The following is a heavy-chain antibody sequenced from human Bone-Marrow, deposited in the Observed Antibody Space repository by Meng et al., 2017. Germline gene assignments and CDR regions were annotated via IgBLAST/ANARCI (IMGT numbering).Heavy chain of an antibody. J-gene: IGHJ4*02. Sequence: GGSLRLSCAASAFTFSSYNMHWVRQTPGEGLVWVSRINTDASSTTYADSVKGRFTISRDDAKNTVYLQMNSLRAEDTAVYYCARDADWVIFDHWGQGALVTVSS. CDR1: AFTFSSYN. D-gene: IGHD3-9*01. V-gene: IGHV3-74*03. CDR3: ARDADWVIFDH. CDR2: INTDASST.